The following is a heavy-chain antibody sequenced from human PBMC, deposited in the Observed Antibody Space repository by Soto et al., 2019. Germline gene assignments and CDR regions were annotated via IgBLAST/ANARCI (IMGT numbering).Heavy chain of an antibody. CDR3: ARDLVPDDIVATTGLDP. CDR1: GGSISSSNW. J-gene: IGHJ5*02. CDR2: IYHSGST. D-gene: IGHD5-12*01. Sequence: QVQLQESGPGLVKPSGTLSLTCAVSGGSISSSNWWSWVRQPPGKGLEWIGEIYHSGSTNYNPSLKSRVTISVDKSKNQFSLKLSSVTAADTAVYYCARDLVPDDIVATTGLDPWGQGTLVTVSS. V-gene: IGHV4-4*02.